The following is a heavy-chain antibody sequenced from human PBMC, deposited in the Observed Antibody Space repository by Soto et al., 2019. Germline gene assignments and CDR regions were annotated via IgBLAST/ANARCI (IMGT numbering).Heavy chain of an antibody. CDR1: GGSITSSNW. V-gene: IGHV4-4*02. CDR3: ARDYDGFDY. Sequence: QMHLQQSGTGLVKPSGTMSLTCDVSGGSITSSNWWSWVRQSPGTGLEWIGKISHSGTVNYHAGLRSRATISVDRPRNKLSLTLISVTAADTAVYYCARDYDGFDYWGQGTPVTVSS. D-gene: IGHD3-22*01. CDR2: ISHSGTV. J-gene: IGHJ4*02.